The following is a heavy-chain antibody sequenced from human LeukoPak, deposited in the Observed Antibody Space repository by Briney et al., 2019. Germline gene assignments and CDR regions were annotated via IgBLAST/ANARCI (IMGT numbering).Heavy chain of an antibody. Sequence: PGGSLRLSCAASGFTFSAYSMHWVRQAPGKGLEWVSSISSTNTYIYYADSVKGRFTISRDNAKNSLFLQMNSLRVEDTAVYYCARVLRDAFDIWGQGTMVTVSS. CDR3: ARVLRDAFDI. J-gene: IGHJ3*02. CDR1: GFTFSAYS. V-gene: IGHV3-21*04. CDR2: ISSTNTYI.